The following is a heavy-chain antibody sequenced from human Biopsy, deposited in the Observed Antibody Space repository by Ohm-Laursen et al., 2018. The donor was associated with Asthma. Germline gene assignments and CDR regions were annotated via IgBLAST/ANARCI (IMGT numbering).Heavy chain of an antibody. D-gene: IGHD5-18*01. CDR2: IYYSGTT. CDR3: ARDFVDSAMDYFDY. V-gene: IGHV4-31*03. CDR1: GGSISSGGYY. J-gene: IGHJ4*02. Sequence: TLSLTCTVSGGSISSGGYYWSWIRQHPGKGLEWIGYIYYSGTTYYNPSLKSRVTMSVDTSKKHFSLKLSSVTAADTAVYYCARDFVDSAMDYFDYWGQGTLVTVSS.